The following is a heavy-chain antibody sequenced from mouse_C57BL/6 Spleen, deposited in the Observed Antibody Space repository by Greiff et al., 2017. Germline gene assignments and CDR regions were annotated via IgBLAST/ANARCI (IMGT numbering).Heavy chain of an antibody. CDR3: ARQGLITTVVPYYFDY. J-gene: IGHJ2*01. CDR2: IDPSDSYT. V-gene: IGHV1-50*01. Sequence: QVQLQQPGAELVKPGASVKLSCKASGYTFTSYWMQWVKQRPGQGLEWIGEIDPSDSYTNYNQKFKGKATLTVDTSSSTAYMQLRSLTSEDSAVYYCARQGLITTVVPYYFDYWGQGTTLTVSS. D-gene: IGHD1-1*01. CDR1: GYTFTSYW.